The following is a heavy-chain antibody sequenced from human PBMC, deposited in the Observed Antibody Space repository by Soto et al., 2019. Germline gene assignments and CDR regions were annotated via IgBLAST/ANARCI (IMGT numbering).Heavy chain of an antibody. CDR2: IYYSGST. D-gene: IGHD6-19*01. CDR1: GGSISSYY. Sequence: SETLSLTCTVSGGSISSYYWSWIRQPPGKGLEWIGYIYYSGSTNYNPSLKSRVTISVDTSKNQFSLKLSSVTAADTTVYYCARQWKQWLVYWYFDLWGRGTLVPVSS. CDR3: ARQWKQWLVYWYFDL. V-gene: IGHV4-59*08. J-gene: IGHJ2*01.